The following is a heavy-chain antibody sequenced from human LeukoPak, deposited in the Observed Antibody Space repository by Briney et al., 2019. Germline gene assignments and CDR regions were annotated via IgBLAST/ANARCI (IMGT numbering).Heavy chain of an antibody. CDR3: ATRIAAAGTLDY. V-gene: IGHV1-2*02. CDR2: INPNSGGT. J-gene: IGHJ4*02. Sequence: ASVKVSCKASGYTFTGYYMHWVRQAPGQGLEWMGWINPNSGGTNYAQKFQGRVTMTRDTSISTAYMELSRLGSDDTAVYYCATRIAAAGTLDYWGQGTLVTVSS. D-gene: IGHD6-13*01. CDR1: GYTFTGYY.